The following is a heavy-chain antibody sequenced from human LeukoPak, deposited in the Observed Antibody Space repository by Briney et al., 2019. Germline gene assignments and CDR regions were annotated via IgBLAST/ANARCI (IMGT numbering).Heavy chain of an antibody. Sequence: GASVEVSCKASGYTFTSYGISWVRQAPGQGLEWMGWISAYNGNTNYAQKLQGRVTMTTDTSTGTAYMELRSLRSDDTAVYYCARTSMVRIDAFDIWGQGTMVTVSS. CDR3: ARTSMVRIDAFDI. CDR1: GYTFTSYG. J-gene: IGHJ3*02. CDR2: ISAYNGNT. V-gene: IGHV1-18*01. D-gene: IGHD5-18*01.